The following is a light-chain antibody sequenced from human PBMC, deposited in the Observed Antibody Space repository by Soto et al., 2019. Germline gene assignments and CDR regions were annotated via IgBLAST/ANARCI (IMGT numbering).Light chain of an antibody. CDR3: QQSYNSPQT. CDR1: QTIMTY. CDR2: AAS. Sequence: DIHMTQSPSSLSASVWDEVTLPCRASQTIMTYLNWYQLTPGQTPRLLIYAASSLQSGVPSRFSGSGSGTDFTLTISSLQTEDFATYSCQQSYNSPQTFGRGTKVDI. V-gene: IGKV1-39*01. J-gene: IGKJ1*01.